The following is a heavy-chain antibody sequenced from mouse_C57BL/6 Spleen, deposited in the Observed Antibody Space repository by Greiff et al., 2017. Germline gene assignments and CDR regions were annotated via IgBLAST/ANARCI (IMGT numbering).Heavy chain of an antibody. Sequence: VQLQPPGAELAKPGASVKLSCKASGYTFTSYWMQWVKQRPGQGLEWIGEIDPSDSYTNYNQKFKGKATLTVDTSSSTAYMQLSSLTSEDSAVYYCARGWDGFAYWGQGTLVTVSA. D-gene: IGHD4-1*01. CDR1: GYTFTSYW. CDR3: ARGWDGFAY. J-gene: IGHJ3*01. CDR2: IDPSDSYT. V-gene: IGHV1-50*01.